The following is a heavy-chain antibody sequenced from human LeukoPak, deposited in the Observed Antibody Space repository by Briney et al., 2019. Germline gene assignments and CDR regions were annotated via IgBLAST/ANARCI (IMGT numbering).Heavy chain of an antibody. J-gene: IGHJ4*02. D-gene: IGHD3-9*01. Sequence: GESLKISCKGSGYRFTNYWIGWVRQMPGNGLEWMGIIYPGDSDTRYSPSFQGQVTISADKSISTAYLQWSSLKASDTAMYYCARSSSGYQYDYWGQGTLVTVSS. CDR2: IYPGDSDT. CDR1: GYRFTNYW. CDR3: ARSSSGYQYDY. V-gene: IGHV5-51*01.